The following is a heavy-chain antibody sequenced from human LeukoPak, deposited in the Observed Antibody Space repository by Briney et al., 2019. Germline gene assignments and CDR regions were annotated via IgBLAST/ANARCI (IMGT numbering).Heavy chain of an antibody. V-gene: IGHV4-39*07. J-gene: IGHJ4*02. CDR2: IYYSGST. D-gene: IGHD3-10*01. Sequence: SQTLSLTCTVSGGSISSGGYYWSWIRQPPGKGLEWIGSIYYSGSTYYNPSLKSRVTISVDTSKSQFSLKLSSVTAADTAVYYCARGRQLLWFGESEYYFDYWGQGTLVTVSS. CDR3: ARGRQLLWFGESEYYFDY. CDR1: GGSISSGGYY.